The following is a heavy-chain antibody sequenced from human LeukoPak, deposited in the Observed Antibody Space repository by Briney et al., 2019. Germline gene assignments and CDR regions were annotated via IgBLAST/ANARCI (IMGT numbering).Heavy chain of an antibody. Sequence: SETLSLTCTVSGGSISSGSYYWGWIRQPPGKGLEWIGAIYYSGSTYYTPSLRSRVTISVDTSKNQFSLRLNSVTAADTAVYYCARGYLGGDYVWGQEYMDVWGKGTTVTISS. CDR1: GGSISSGSYY. D-gene: IGHD3-16*01. CDR3: ARGYLGGDYVWGQEYMDV. CDR2: IYYSGST. V-gene: IGHV4-39*07. J-gene: IGHJ6*03.